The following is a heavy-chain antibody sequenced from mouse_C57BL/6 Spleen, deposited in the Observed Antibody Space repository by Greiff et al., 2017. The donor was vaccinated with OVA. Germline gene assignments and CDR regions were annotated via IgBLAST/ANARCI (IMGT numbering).Heavy chain of an antibody. D-gene: IGHD2-5*01. CDR1: GYSFTGYY. CDR3: ATYSNYDAMDD. CDR2: INPSTGGT. J-gene: IGHJ4*01. V-gene: IGHV1-42*01. Sequence: VQLQQSGPELVKPGASVKISCKASGYSFTGYYMNWVKQSPEKSLEWIGEINPSTGGTTYNQKFKAKATLTVDKSSSTAYMQLKSLTSEDSAVYYCATYSNYDAMDDWGQGTSVTVSS.